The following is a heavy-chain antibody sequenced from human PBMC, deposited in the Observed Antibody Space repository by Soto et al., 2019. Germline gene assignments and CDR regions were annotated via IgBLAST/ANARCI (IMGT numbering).Heavy chain of an antibody. CDR2: IYYSGST. Sequence: SETLYITCTVSGGSISSSSYYWGWIRQPPGKGLEWIGSIYYSGSTYYNPSLKSRVTISVDTSKNQFSLKLSSVTAADTAVYYCARRPPGGYYYMDVWGKGTTVTVSS. V-gene: IGHV4-39*01. D-gene: IGHD3-16*01. CDR1: GGSISSSSYY. J-gene: IGHJ6*03. CDR3: ARRPPGGYYYMDV.